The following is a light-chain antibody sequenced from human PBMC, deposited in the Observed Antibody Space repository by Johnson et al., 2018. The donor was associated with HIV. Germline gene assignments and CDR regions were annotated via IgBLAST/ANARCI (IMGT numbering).Light chain of an antibody. CDR2: DND. V-gene: IGLV1-51*01. Sequence: QSVLTQPPSVSAAPGQKVTISCSGSSSNIGNNYVSWYQHLTGTAPKLLIYDNDKRPSGIPDRFSGSRSGTSATLGITGLPPGDEADYYCGAWDSGLTAGVFGTGTKVTGL. J-gene: IGLJ1*01. CDR1: SSNIGNNY. CDR3: GAWDSGLTAGV.